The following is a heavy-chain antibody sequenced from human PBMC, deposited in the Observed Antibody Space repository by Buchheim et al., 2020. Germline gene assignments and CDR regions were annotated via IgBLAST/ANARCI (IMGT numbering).Heavy chain of an antibody. V-gene: IGHV4-34*01. CDR3: ARGRGYGDYVIGY. CDR1: GGSFSGYY. D-gene: IGHD4-17*01. Sequence: QVQLQQWGAGLLKPSETLSLTCAVYGGSFSGYYWSWIRQPPGKGLEWFGEINHSGSTNYNPSLKSRVTISVDKYKNQFSMKLSSVTAADTAVYYCARGRGYGDYVIGYWGQGTL. J-gene: IGHJ4*02. CDR2: INHSGST.